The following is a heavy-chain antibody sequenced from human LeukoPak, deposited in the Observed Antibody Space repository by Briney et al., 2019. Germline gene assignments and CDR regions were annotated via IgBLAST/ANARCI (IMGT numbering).Heavy chain of an antibody. J-gene: IGHJ5*02. D-gene: IGHD6-19*01. CDR2: TYYRSKWYI. CDR3: ARGGAVSGSFSWFDP. V-gene: IGHV6-1*01. CDR1: GDSVSSNSAA. Sequence: SQTLSLTCSISGDSVSSNSAAWTWIRQSPSRGLEWLTRTYYRSKWYIDYAAFLKGRITITPDTSKNQFSLQLNSVTPEDTAVYYCARGGAVSGSFSWFDPWGQGILVTVSS.